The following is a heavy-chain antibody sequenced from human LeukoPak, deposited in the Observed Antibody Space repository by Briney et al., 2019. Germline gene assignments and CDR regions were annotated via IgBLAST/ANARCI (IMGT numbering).Heavy chain of an antibody. CDR3: ASETLTIIDAFDI. Sequence: GASVKVSCKASGYTFTSFGISWVRQAPGQGLEWMGWISVYNGNTKYAQKLQGRVTMTTDTSTTTAYMELRSLRSDDTAVYYCASETLTIIDAFDIWGQGTMVTVSS. CDR1: GYTFTSFG. D-gene: IGHD3-10*01. J-gene: IGHJ3*02. CDR2: ISVYNGNT. V-gene: IGHV1-18*01.